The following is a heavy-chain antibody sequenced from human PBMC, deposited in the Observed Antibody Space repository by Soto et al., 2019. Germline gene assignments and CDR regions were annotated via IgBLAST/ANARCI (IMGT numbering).Heavy chain of an antibody. CDR2: INDDGIST. V-gene: IGHV3-74*01. CDR1: GFTFSMYW. Sequence: EVQLVESGGGLVQPGGSLRLSCAASGFTFSMYWMHWVRQVPGKGPELVSRINDDGISTNYADSVKGRFTISRDNAKNTLYLQMNALRVEDTAVYYCTRGPRSTSTGTGAFWGQGTLVTVSS. CDR3: TRGPRSTSTGTGAF. D-gene: IGHD1-1*01. J-gene: IGHJ4*02.